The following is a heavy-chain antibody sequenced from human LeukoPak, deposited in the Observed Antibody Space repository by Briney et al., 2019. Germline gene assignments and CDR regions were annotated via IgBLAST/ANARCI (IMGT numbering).Heavy chain of an antibody. D-gene: IGHD1-26*01. Sequence: ASVKVSCKASGYTFTSNYIHWVRQAPGQGLEWMGMIYPRDGSTSYAQKFQGRVTVTRDTSANTAYMELSSLRSEDTAVYYCARAPGSGSYSAFDYWGQGTLVTVSS. J-gene: IGHJ4*02. CDR2: IYPRDGST. V-gene: IGHV1-46*01. CDR1: GYTFTSNY. CDR3: ARAPGSGSYSAFDY.